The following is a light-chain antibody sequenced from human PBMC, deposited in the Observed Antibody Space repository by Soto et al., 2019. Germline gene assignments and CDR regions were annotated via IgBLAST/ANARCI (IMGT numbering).Light chain of an antibody. Sequence: DVQVTQSPYSLSASVGDRVTITCRASQSISIYLNWYQQKPGKAPKLLIYAASSLQSGVPSRFSADGSGTDFTLTISSLQPEDFATYYCQQSSSTPPFTFCPGTNVDIK. CDR3: QQSSSTPPFT. CDR2: AAS. V-gene: IGKV1-39*01. CDR1: QSISIY. J-gene: IGKJ3*01.